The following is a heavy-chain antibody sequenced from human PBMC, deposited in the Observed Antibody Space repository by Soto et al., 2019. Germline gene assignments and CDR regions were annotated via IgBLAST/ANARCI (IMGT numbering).Heavy chain of an antibody. CDR2: IYYSGST. D-gene: IGHD1-26*01. Sequence: SETLSLTRTVSGGSITSSSYYWGWIRQPPGKGLEWIGSIYYSGSTYYNPSLKSRVTISVDTSKNQFSLKLSSVTAADTAVYYCATQEVGGSYVYTFDPWGQGTLVT. J-gene: IGHJ5*02. V-gene: IGHV4-39*01. CDR1: GGSITSSSYY. CDR3: ATQEVGGSYVYTFDP.